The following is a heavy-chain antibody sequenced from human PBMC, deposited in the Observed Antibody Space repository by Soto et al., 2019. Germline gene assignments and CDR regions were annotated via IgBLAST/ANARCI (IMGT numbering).Heavy chain of an antibody. CDR2: IFSNDEK. Sequence: SGPTLVNPTETLTLTCTVSGISLSNDRTGVSWIRQPPGKALEWLAHIFSNDEKSYSTSLKNRLTISNDTSKTQVVLMMTNMVPVDPGTYFCGRILRHHYFPPHYWGQGIQLTVSS. J-gene: IGHJ4*02. V-gene: IGHV2-26*01. CDR3: GRILRHHYFPPHY. CDR1: GISLSNDRTG. D-gene: IGHD3-10*01.